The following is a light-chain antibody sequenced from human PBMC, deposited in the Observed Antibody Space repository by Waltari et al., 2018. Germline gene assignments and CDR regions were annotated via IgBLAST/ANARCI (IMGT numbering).Light chain of an antibody. CDR3: YSIDSSDDHYV. V-gene: IGLV3-10*01. CDR1: ALPKKN. Sequence: SYELTQPPSVSVSPGQTARITCSGDALPKKNAYWYQQKSGQAPVLVINEDNNRPPEIPDRFSGSSSGTMATLTISGAQVEDEADYYCYSIDSSDDHYVFGTGTKVTVL. CDR2: EDN. J-gene: IGLJ1*01.